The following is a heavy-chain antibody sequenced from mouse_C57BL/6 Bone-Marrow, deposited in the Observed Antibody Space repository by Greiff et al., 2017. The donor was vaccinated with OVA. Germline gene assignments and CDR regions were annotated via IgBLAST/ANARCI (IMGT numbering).Heavy chain of an antibody. Sequence: EVQLVESGGDLVKPGGSLKLSCAASGFTFSSYGMSWVRQTPDKRLEWVATISSGGSYTYYPDSVKGRFTISRDNAKNTLYLQMSSLKSEDTAMYYCARRYYGSLYAMDYWGQGTSVTVSS. CDR3: ARRYYGSLYAMDY. J-gene: IGHJ4*01. CDR2: ISSGGSYT. D-gene: IGHD1-1*01. V-gene: IGHV5-6*01. CDR1: GFTFSSYG.